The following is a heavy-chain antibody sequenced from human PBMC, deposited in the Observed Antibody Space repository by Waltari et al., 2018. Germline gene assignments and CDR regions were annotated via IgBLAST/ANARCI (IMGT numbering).Heavy chain of an antibody. Sequence: QVQLVESGGGLVKPGGSLRLSCSASGFTFSDYYMSWIRQAPGKGLEWIGSIYHSGSTYYNPSLKSRVTISVDTSKNQFSLKLSSVTAADTAVYYCARFITIFGVASAQDYWGQGTLVTVSS. CDR1: GFTFSDYY. CDR3: ARFITIFGVASAQDY. V-gene: IGHV4-38-2*01. J-gene: IGHJ4*02. D-gene: IGHD3-3*01. CDR2: IYHSGST.